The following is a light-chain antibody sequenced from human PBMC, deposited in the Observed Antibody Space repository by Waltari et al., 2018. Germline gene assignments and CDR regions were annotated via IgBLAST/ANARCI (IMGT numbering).Light chain of an antibody. Sequence: CRTSDSVTRFLFWWLQEKLGQAPRRLVYGTASRATGIPDRFSGSGSERDFSLTSSRLGPEDWAVYYWQQDDGEVLTGGGGTKVEI. J-gene: IGKJ4*01. CDR3: QQDDGEVLT. CDR2: GTA. CDR1: DSVTRFL. V-gene: IGKV3-20*01.